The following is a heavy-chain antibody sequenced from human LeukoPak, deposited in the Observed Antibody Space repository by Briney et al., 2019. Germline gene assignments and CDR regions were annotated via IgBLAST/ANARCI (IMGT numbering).Heavy chain of an antibody. CDR3: AKDRLHPTSY. J-gene: IGHJ4*02. V-gene: IGHV3-23*01. Sequence: GGSLRLSCAASGFTVSSNYMSWVRQAPGKGLEWVSAISGSGGSTYYADSVKGRFTISRDNSKNTLYLQMNSLRAEDTAVYYCAKDRLHPTSYWGQGTLVTVSS. CDR1: GFTVSSNY. CDR2: ISGSGGST.